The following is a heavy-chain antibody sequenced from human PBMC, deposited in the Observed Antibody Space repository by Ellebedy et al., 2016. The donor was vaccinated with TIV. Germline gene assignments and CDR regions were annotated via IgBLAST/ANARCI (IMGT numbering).Heavy chain of an antibody. CDR2: ISGSSIHT. V-gene: IGHV3-43*02. D-gene: IGHD4/OR15-4a*01. CDR3: AKGKTYGAWVYGMDV. J-gene: IGHJ6*02. CDR1: GFTFDDSA. Sequence: PGGSLRLSCAASGFTFDDSAMHWVRQAPGKGLEWVSLISGSSIHTYYADSVEGRFTISRDNSKNSLYLQINSLTTEDTGLYYCAKGKTYGAWVYGMDVWGQGTTVTVSS.